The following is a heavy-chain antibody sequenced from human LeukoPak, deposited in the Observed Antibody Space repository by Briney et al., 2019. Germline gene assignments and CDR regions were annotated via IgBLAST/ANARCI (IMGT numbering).Heavy chain of an antibody. J-gene: IGHJ4*02. D-gene: IGHD6-19*01. Sequence: SLRLSCAASGFTFDDYAMHWVRPAPGKGLEWVSVISWNSGSIGYADSVKGRFTIARDNAKNSLYLQMNSLRVEDTALYYCAKDPRGWYGSPYYFDYWSQGTLVTVSA. CDR1: GFTFDDYA. CDR2: ISWNSGSI. V-gene: IGHV3-9*01. CDR3: AKDPRGWYGSPYYFDY.